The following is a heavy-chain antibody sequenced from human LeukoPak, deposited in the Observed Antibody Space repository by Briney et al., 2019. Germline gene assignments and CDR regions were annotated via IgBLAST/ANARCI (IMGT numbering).Heavy chain of an antibody. V-gene: IGHV3-7*01. Sequence: GGSLRLSCAASGFTFSSYWMSWVRQAPGKGLEWVANIKQDGSEINYVASVEGRFTVSRDNAKNSLFLQMNSLRAEDTAVYYCATEVGTPAIRSAFDIWGQGTMVTVSS. CDR3: ATEVGTPAIRSAFDI. D-gene: IGHD2-2*01. CDR2: IKQDGSEI. J-gene: IGHJ3*02. CDR1: GFTFSSYW.